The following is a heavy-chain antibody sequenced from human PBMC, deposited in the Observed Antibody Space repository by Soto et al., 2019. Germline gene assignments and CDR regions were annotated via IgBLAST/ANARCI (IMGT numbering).Heavy chain of an antibody. V-gene: IGHV4-31*03. D-gene: IGHD6-13*01. CDR1: GGSISSGVYY. Sequence: PSETLSLTCTVSGGSISSGVYYWSGIRNHPGKGLEWIGYIYYSGITYYNPSLKSRVTISVDTSKNQFSLKLSSVTAADTAVYYCARLAAATNYGMDVWGQGTTVTVSS. CDR3: ARLAAATNYGMDV. CDR2: IYYSGIT. J-gene: IGHJ6*02.